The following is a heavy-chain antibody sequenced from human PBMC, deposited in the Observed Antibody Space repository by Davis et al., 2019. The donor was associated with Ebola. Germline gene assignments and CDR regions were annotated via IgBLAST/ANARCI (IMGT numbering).Heavy chain of an antibody. CDR1: GGSISSGSYY. CDR2: IYYRGST. J-gene: IGHJ5*02. V-gene: IGHV4-39*07. CDR3: ARDKGPYNWFDP. Sequence: SETLSLTCTVTGGSISSGSYYWGWIRQSPGKGLEWIGSIYYRGSTYYNPSLKSRVTISVDTSKNQFSLKLSSVTAADTAVYYCARDKGPYNWFDPWGQGTLVTVSS.